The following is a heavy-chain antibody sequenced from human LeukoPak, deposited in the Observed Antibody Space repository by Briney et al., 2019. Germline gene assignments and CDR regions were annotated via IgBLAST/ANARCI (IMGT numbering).Heavy chain of an antibody. V-gene: IGHV3-7*01. CDR1: GFTFSSYW. J-gene: IGHJ4*02. Sequence: PGGSLRLSCAASGFTFSSYWMSWVRQAPGKGLEWVANIKQDGSEKYYVDSVKGRFTISRDNAKNSLYLQMNSLRAEDMAVYYCARVTSRGSLDYWGQGTLVTVSS. D-gene: IGHD3-10*01. CDR2: IKQDGSEK. CDR3: ARVTSRGSLDY.